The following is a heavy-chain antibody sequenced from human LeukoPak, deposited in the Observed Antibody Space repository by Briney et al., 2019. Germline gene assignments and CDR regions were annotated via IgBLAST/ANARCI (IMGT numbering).Heavy chain of an antibody. CDR2: IKQDGSEK. D-gene: IGHD1-26*01. Sequence: GGSLRLSCAASGFTFSSYWMSWVRQAPGKGLEWVANIKQDGSEKYYVDSVKGRFTISRDNAKNTLYLQMNSLRAEDTAVYYCARGPRSGSSYGTPPDVWGKGATVTVSS. CDR3: ARGPRSGSSYGTPPDV. CDR1: GFTFSSYW. V-gene: IGHV3-7*04. J-gene: IGHJ6*04.